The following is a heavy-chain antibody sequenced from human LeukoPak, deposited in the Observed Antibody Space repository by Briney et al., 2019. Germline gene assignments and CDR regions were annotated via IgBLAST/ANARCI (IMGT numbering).Heavy chain of an antibody. V-gene: IGHV4-4*09. Sequence: SETLSLTCTVSGGSISGYYWSWIRQPPGKGLEWIGYIFTSGTTNYDPSLRGRLTMSVDTSKNQFSLNLSSVTAADTAVYYCARHGGWGNNWFDPWGQGTLVTVFS. CDR3: ARHGGWGNNWFDP. CDR2: IFTSGTT. D-gene: IGHD7-27*01. CDR1: GGSISGYY. J-gene: IGHJ5*02.